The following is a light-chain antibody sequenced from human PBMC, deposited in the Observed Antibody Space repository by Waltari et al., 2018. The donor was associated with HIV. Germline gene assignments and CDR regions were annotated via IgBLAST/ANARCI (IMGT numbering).Light chain of an antibody. Sequence: QSALTQPASVSGSPGQSITLSCTGTSSDVGSYTLVSWYQQHPGKAPKLMIYEGTKRPSGVSNRFSGSKSGNTASLTISGLQAEDEADYYCCSYAGSSTLVFGGGTKVTVL. CDR1: SSDVGSYTL. CDR3: CSYAGSSTLV. CDR2: EGT. V-gene: IGLV2-23*01. J-gene: IGLJ2*01.